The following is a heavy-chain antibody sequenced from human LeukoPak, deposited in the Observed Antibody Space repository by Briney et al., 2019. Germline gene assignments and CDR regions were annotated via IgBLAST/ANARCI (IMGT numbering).Heavy chain of an antibody. CDR3: AKDVGYFDY. D-gene: IGHD2-15*01. J-gene: IGHJ4*02. Sequence: PGGSLRLSCTGSGFTFNFYGFHWVRQAPGKGLEWLAVISYDGNNNYYADSVKGRFTISRDKSKNTLYLQMNSLRAEDTAVYYCAKDVGYFDYWGQGTLVTVSS. V-gene: IGHV3-30*18. CDR1: GFTFNFYG. CDR2: ISYDGNNN.